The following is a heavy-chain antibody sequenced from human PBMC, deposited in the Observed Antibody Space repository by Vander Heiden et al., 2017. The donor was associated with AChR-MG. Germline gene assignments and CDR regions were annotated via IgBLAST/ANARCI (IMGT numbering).Heavy chain of an antibody. Sequence: QVQLVQSGAQVKKPGASVKVPCHVPEYTFTELAIHWVRQEPGKGLEWVGGLDQEDGETVYAQNMQGRVILTEDRSTDTAYMELSSLRSDDTAVYYCETLKGFRSGSGYYLDVWGKGTLVTVSS. J-gene: IGHJ4*02. CDR2: LDQEDGET. CDR3: ETLKGFRSGSGYYLDV. CDR1: EYTFTELA. V-gene: IGHV1-24*01. D-gene: IGHD3-3*01.